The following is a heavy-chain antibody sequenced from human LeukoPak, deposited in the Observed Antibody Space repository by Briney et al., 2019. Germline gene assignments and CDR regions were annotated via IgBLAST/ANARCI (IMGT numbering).Heavy chain of an antibody. Sequence: NPGGSLRLSCAASGFNFSNYIMDWVRQAPGKGLEWVSSIEKTGSYVYHVDSVRGRFTISRDNAKNSLYLQMNSLRAEDTAVYYCAREGVGIKDLDYWGQGTLVTVSS. V-gene: IGHV3-21*01. CDR1: GFNFSNYI. D-gene: IGHD1-26*01. CDR3: AREGVGIKDLDY. CDR2: IEKTGSYV. J-gene: IGHJ4*02.